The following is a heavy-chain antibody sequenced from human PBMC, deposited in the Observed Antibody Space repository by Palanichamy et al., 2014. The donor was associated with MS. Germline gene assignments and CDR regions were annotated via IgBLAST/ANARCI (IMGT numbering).Heavy chain of an antibody. D-gene: IGHD3-10*01. CDR2: INYSGNT. CDR3: ARGGASSQWLDP. J-gene: IGHJ5*02. CDR1: VGSFTSHY. V-gene: IGHV4-59*11. Sequence: QVLLQGVGPRTAEAVGDPVPSPALSLVGSFTSHYWSWLRQPPGKRPEWIAFINYSGNTNYSPSLKSRVTISVDTSKNQFSLKLTSVTAADTAVYYCARGGASSQWLDPWGQGTLVAVSS.